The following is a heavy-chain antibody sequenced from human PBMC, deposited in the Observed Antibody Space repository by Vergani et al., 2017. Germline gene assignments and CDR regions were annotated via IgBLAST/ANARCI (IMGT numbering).Heavy chain of an antibody. CDR1: GASIRSSNYY. V-gene: IGHV4-39*01. CDR3: AGHSTVEWLVKLGWIDP. D-gene: IGHD6-19*01. J-gene: IGHJ5*02. Sequence: QLQLQESGPGLVKPSATLSLTCSVSGASIRSSNYYWGWIRQPPGKGLEWIASIYYSGSTYYNPSLNSRVTISVDTSKNQFSLTLSSVTAADTAVSFCAGHSTVEWLVKLGWIDPWGQGILVTVSS. CDR2: IYYSGST.